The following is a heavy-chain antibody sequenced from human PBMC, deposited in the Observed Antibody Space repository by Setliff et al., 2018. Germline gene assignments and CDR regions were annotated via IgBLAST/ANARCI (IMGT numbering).Heavy chain of an antibody. CDR1: GGSISSNY. Sequence: LSLTCTVSGGSISSNYWSWVRQPPGKGLEWIGYIYTSGSTNYNPSLKSRGTISVDTSRNQFSLKLSSVTAADTGVYYCARESRFGYSGYDCAFDYWGQGMLVTVSS. V-gene: IGHV4-4*08. CDR2: IYTSGST. J-gene: IGHJ4*02. CDR3: ARESRFGYSGYDCAFDY. D-gene: IGHD5-12*01.